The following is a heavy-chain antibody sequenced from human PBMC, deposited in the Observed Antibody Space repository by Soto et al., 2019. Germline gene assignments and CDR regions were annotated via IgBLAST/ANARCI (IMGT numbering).Heavy chain of an antibody. J-gene: IGHJ4*02. Sequence: QVQLVQSGAEVKRPGSSVKVSCKASGDTFNFYSINWVRQAPGVGLEWMGRVNPIVSMANYAQKFQGRDKMTADTSTSTDNMELRRLRSEDTAIYYCASSKGSGYRASDYWGQGALVTVSS. V-gene: IGHV1-69*02. CDR2: VNPIVSMA. D-gene: IGHD3-10*01. CDR1: GDTFNFYS. CDR3: ASSKGSGYRASDY.